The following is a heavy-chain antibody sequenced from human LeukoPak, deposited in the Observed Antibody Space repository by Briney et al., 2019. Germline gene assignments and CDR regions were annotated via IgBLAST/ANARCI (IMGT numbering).Heavy chain of an antibody. CDR3: ATIQPARYDFWGGYPPFDP. D-gene: IGHD3-3*01. J-gene: IGHJ5*02. Sequence: ASVKVSCKVSGYTLTELFMHWVRQAPGKGLEWMGGFDPEDGETIYAQKFQGRVTMTEDTSTDTAYMELSSLRSEDTAVYYCATIQPARYDFWGGYPPFDPWGQGTLVTVSS. V-gene: IGHV1-24*01. CDR1: GYTLTELF. CDR2: FDPEDGET.